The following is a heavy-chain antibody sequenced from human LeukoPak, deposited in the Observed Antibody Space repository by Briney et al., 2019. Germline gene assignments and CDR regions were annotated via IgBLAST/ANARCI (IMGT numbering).Heavy chain of an antibody. Sequence: GGSLRLSCAASGFTFSAYWMHWVRQAPGRGLVWVSRINGDGSITNYADSVKGRSTISRDNAGNTLFLQMNSLRVDDTAVYYCATGGDTTWFDPWGQGTLVTVSS. J-gene: IGHJ5*02. D-gene: IGHD3-16*01. V-gene: IGHV3-74*01. CDR1: GFTFSAYW. CDR2: INGDGSIT. CDR3: ATGGDTTWFDP.